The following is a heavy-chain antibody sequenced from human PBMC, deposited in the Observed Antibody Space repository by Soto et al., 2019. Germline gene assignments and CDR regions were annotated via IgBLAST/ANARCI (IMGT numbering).Heavy chain of an antibody. CDR1: GYTFTSYG. CDR2: ISAYNGNT. Sequence: ASVKVSCKASGYTFTSYGISWVRQAPGQGLEWMGWISAYNGNTNYAQKLQGRVTMTTDTSTSTAYMELRSLRSDGTAVYYCARALSWVAVAGIGYWGQGTLVTVSS. CDR3: ARALSWVAVAGIGY. D-gene: IGHD6-19*01. V-gene: IGHV1-18*01. J-gene: IGHJ4*02.